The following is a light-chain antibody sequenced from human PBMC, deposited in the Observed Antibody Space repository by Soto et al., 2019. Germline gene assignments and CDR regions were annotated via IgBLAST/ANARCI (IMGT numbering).Light chain of an antibody. Sequence: DIVLTQSPGTLSLSPGEEATLSCRASQTVTSNYLVWYQQRPGQAPRLLIYGASARATGIPDRFSGSGSGRDFTLTISRLEPADFAVYYCQQYGTSPITFGQGTKVDIK. V-gene: IGKV3-20*01. CDR1: QTVTSNY. CDR2: GAS. J-gene: IGKJ1*01. CDR3: QQYGTSPIT.